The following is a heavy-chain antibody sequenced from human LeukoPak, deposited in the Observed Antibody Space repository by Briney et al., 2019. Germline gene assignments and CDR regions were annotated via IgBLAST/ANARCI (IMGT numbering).Heavy chain of an antibody. CDR2: IRYDGSNK. Sequence: GGSLRLSCAASGFTFSSYGMHWVRQAPGKGLEWVAFIRYDGSNKYYADSVKGRFTISRDKAKNSLYLQMNSLRAEDTAVYYCARGVPDAIGYFQHWGQGTLVTVSS. J-gene: IGHJ1*01. CDR1: GFTFSSYG. CDR3: ARGVPDAIGYFQH. V-gene: IGHV3-30*02. D-gene: IGHD2-2*01.